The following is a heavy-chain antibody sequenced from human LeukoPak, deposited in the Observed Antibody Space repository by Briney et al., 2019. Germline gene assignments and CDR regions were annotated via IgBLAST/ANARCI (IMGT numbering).Heavy chain of an antibody. V-gene: IGHV3-48*01. CDR2: ISSASGDV. J-gene: IGHJ4*02. CDR3: AQKGGTDH. Sequence: GGSLRLSCVASGFSFSRFGMNWVRQAPGKGLEWISHISSASGDVYYADSVKGRFTISRDNAKNSLYLQMSSLRVEDTAIYYCAQKGGTDHWGQGTLVTVSS. CDR1: GFSFSRFG. D-gene: IGHD2-15*01.